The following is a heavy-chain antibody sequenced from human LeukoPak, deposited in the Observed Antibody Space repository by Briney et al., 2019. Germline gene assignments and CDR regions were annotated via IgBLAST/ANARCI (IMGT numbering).Heavy chain of an antibody. D-gene: IGHD3-9*01. Sequence: PGGSLRLSCAASGFTFSSYAMHWVRQAPGKGLEWVAVISYDGSNKYYADSVKGRFTISRDNSKNTLYLQMNSLRAEDTAVYYCARQARIRYFDWSQTNWFDPWGQGTLVTVSS. CDR1: GFTFSSYA. CDR3: ARQARIRYFDWSQTNWFDP. J-gene: IGHJ5*02. V-gene: IGHV3-30*04. CDR2: ISYDGSNK.